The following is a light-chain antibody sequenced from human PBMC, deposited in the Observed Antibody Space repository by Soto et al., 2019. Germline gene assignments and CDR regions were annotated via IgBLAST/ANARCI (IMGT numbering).Light chain of an antibody. V-gene: IGKV1-5*03. Sequence: DIQMTQSPSTLSASVGDRVTITCRASQSISSWLAWYQQKPGKAPKLLIYKASNLESGVPSRFSGSGSGTEFTLTISSLQPDDFATYFCQQYNGYSWTFGQGTKVDVK. CDR3: QQYNGYSWT. J-gene: IGKJ1*01. CDR2: KAS. CDR1: QSISSW.